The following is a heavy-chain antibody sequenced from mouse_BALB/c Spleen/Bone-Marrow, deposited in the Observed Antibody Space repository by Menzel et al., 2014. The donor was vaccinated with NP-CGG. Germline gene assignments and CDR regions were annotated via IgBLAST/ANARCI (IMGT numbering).Heavy chain of an antibody. Sequence: QVQLQQSGAELAKPGASVKMSCKASGYTFTSYWMHWVKQRPGQGLEWIGYINPSTGYTDYNQKFNDKATLTADKSSSTAFMQMSRLTTKDSAVYYCARGNPLYAIGFLGQRTSVTVSS. J-gene: IGHJ4*01. D-gene: IGHD2-1*01. CDR2: INPSTGYT. CDR3: ARGNPLYAIGF. V-gene: IGHV1-7*01. CDR1: GYTFTSYW.